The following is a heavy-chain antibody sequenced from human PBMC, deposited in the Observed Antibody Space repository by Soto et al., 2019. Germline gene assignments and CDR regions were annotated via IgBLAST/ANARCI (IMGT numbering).Heavy chain of an antibody. Sequence: QGQLVQSGAEVKKPGASVKLSCKASGFTFSNYGLNWGRQAPGQGLGWMGWASANNGHTNYAQNLQGRVSMTTDTSTSTAYMELRGLTFDDTAVYYCARDIESVTAKHFFYYYAMDVWGQGTTVTVSS. CDR3: ARDIESVTAKHFFYYYAMDV. CDR1: GFTFSNYG. CDR2: ASANNGHT. V-gene: IGHV1-18*01. D-gene: IGHD2-8*01. J-gene: IGHJ6*02.